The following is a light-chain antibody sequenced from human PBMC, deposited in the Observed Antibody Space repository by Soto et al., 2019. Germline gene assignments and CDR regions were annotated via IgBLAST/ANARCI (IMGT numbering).Light chain of an antibody. CDR1: QTVSPW. V-gene: IGKV1-5*03. J-gene: IGKJ1*01. CDR3: QQYNRGVT. CDR2: KVS. Sequence: DIPMTQSPATLSASVGDRVTITCRASQTVSPWLAWYQQKPGAAPHLLIYKVSNLESGVPSRFSGSGSGADCTLIINGLQPDDFATYFCQQYNRGVTFGPGTKVELK.